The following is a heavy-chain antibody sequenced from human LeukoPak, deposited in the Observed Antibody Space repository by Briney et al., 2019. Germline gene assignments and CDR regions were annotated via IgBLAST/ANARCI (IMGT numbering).Heavy chain of an antibody. V-gene: IGHV4-59*01. CDR1: GGSISSYY. CDR2: IYYSGST. CDR3: ARTPGGISIQDAFDI. J-gene: IGHJ3*02. Sequence: ASETLSLTCTVSGGSISSYYWSWIRQPPGKGLEWIGYIYYSGSTNYNPSLKSRVTISVDTSKNQFSLKLSSVTAADTAVYYCARTPGGISIQDAFDIWGQGTMVTVSS. D-gene: IGHD3-10*01.